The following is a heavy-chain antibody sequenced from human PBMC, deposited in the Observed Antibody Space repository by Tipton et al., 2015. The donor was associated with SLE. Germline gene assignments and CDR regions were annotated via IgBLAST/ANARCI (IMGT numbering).Heavy chain of an antibody. D-gene: IGHD3-10*01. Sequence: LRLSCAVYGGSFSGYYWSWIRQPPGKGLEWIGEINHSGSTNYNPSLKSRVTISVDTPKNQFSLKLSSVTAADTAVYYCARCSSGSPLDYWGQGTLVTVSS. J-gene: IGHJ4*02. CDR3: ARCSSGSPLDY. V-gene: IGHV4-34*01. CDR2: INHSGST. CDR1: GGSFSGYY.